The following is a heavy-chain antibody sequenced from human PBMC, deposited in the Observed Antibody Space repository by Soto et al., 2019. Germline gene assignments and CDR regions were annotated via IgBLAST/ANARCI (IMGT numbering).Heavy chain of an antibody. J-gene: IGHJ4*02. V-gene: IGHV3-30*03. CDR1: GFTFSSYG. D-gene: IGHD5-12*01. CDR3: ARGLSGYYGFDY. CDR2: ISYDRSNK. Sequence: VGSLRLSCAASGFTFSSYGMHWVRQAPGKGLEWVAVISYDRSNKYYADSVKGRFTISRDNSKNTLYLQMNSLRAEDTAVYYCARGLSGYYGFDYWGQGTLVTVSS.